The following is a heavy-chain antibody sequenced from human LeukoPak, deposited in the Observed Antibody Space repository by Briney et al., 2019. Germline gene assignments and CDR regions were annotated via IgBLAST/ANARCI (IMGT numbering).Heavy chain of an antibody. D-gene: IGHD3-10*01. J-gene: IGHJ4*02. V-gene: IGHV3-9*01. CDR3: ARGDSGSRTRSHFDY. CDR1: GFTFDDYA. CDR2: ISWNSGSI. Sequence: GRSLRLSCAASGFTFDDYAMHWVRQAPGKGLEWVSGISWNSGSIGYADSVKGRFTISRDNAKNSLYLQMNSLRAEDTALYYCARGDSGSRTRSHFDYWGQGTLVTVSS.